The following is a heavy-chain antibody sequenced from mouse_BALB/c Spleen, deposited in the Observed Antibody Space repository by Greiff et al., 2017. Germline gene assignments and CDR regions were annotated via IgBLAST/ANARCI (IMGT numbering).Heavy chain of an antibody. V-gene: IGHV5-6*01. Sequence: EVKLMESGGDLVKPGGSLKLSCAASGFTFSSYGMSWVRQTPDKRLEWVATISSGGSYTYYPDSVKGRFTISRDNAKNTLYLQMSSLKSEDTAMYYCARIYYYGRYAMDYWGQGTSVTVSS. CDR1: GFTFSSYG. CDR2: ISSGGSYT. CDR3: ARIYYYGRYAMDY. J-gene: IGHJ4*01. D-gene: IGHD1-1*01.